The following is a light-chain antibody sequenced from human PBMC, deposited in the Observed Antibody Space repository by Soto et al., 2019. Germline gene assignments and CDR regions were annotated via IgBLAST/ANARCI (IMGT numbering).Light chain of an antibody. V-gene: IGLV2-14*01. J-gene: IGLJ1*01. Sequence: QSVLTQPASVSGSPGQSVTISCTGTSSDVGAYNYVSWYQQHPGKAPKLMIYDVTNRPSGVSSRFSGSKSGNTASLSISGLQAEDEADYYCSSYTANSTPYVFGTGTKVTVL. CDR2: DVT. CDR3: SSYTANSTPYV. CDR1: SSDVGAYNY.